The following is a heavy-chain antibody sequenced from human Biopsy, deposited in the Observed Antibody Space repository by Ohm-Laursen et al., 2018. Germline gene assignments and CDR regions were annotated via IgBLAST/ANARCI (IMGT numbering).Heavy chain of an antibody. Sequence: SLRLSCAASGFSFSDNYMDWVRQAPGKGLERVGRIGDKANSYTTDYAASVKGRFTISRDDSKNSLYLQMNSLKTEDTALYYCARAGRYCSGGGCYSWFDSWGQGTLVTVSS. J-gene: IGHJ5*01. D-gene: IGHD2-15*01. CDR2: IGDKANSYTT. CDR3: ARAGRYCSGGGCYSWFDS. CDR1: GFSFSDNY. V-gene: IGHV3-72*01.